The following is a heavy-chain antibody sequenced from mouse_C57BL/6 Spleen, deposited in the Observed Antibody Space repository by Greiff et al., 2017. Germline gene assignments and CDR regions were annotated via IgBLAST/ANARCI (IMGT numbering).Heavy chain of an antibody. Sequence: VQLQQSGAELARPGASVKMSCKASGYTFTSYTMHWVKQRPGQGLEWIGYFNPSSGYTKYNQKFKDKATLPAAKSSSTSYFQLSSLTSEVSAVYYCACSGYDGFAYWGQGTLVTVSA. CDR1: GYTFTSYT. CDR3: ACSGYDGFAY. CDR2: FNPSSGYT. V-gene: IGHV1-4*01. J-gene: IGHJ3*01. D-gene: IGHD2-2*01.